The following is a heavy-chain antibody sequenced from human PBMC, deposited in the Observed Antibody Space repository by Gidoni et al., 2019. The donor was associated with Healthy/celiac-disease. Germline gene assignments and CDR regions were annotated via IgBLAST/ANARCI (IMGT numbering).Heavy chain of an antibody. Sequence: EVQLVESGGGLVKPGGSLRLSCAASGFTFSSYSMNWVSQAPGKGLEWVSSISSSISYIYYADSGKGRFTISRDNAKNSLYLQMNSLRAEDTAVYYCARDDWGDWYFDLWGRGTLVTVSS. CDR3: ARDDWGDWYFDL. CDR2: ISSSISYI. D-gene: IGHD3-9*01. V-gene: IGHV3-21*01. J-gene: IGHJ2*01. CDR1: GFTFSSYS.